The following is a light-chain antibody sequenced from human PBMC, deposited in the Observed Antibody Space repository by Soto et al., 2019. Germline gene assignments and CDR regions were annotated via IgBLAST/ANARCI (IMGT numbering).Light chain of an antibody. CDR2: EVT. Sequence: QSALTQPASVSGSPGQSITISCTGTSSDVGGYNFVSWYQQHPGKAPKLLIYEVTNRPSGVFNRFSGAKSDNTAALTISGLQAEDEADYYCSSLTSSGSLIFGGGTQLTVL. CDR1: SSDVGGYNF. CDR3: SSLTSSGSLI. V-gene: IGLV2-14*01. J-gene: IGLJ2*01.